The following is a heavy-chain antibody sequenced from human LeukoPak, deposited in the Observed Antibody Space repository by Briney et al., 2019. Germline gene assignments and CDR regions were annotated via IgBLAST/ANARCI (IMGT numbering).Heavy chain of an antibody. V-gene: IGHV3-7*04. Sequence: GGSLRLSCAASGFTFSSYWMSWVRQAPGEGLEWVANIKQDGSEKYYVDSVKGRFTISRDNAKNSLYLQMNSLRAEDTAVYYCARGYDSSGYWYFDYWGQGTLVTVSS. D-gene: IGHD3-22*01. CDR3: ARGYDSSGYWYFDY. CDR2: IKQDGSEK. J-gene: IGHJ4*02. CDR1: GFTFSSYW.